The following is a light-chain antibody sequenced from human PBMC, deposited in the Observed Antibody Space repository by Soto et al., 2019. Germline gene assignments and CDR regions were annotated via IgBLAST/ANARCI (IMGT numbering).Light chain of an antibody. Sequence: QLVLTQPPSVSGAPGQRVTISCTGSSSNIGAGYDVHWYQQLPGTAPKLLIYGNTNRPSGVPDRFSGSKSGTSASLAITWLQAEDEADYYFQSYDSSLSGVFGTGTKLTVL. CDR2: GNT. CDR3: QSYDSSLSGV. V-gene: IGLV1-40*01. CDR1: SSNIGAGYD. J-gene: IGLJ1*01.